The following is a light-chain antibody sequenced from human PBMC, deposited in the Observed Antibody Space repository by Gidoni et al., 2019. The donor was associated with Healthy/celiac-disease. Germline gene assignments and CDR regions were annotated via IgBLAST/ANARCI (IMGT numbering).Light chain of an antibody. CDR2: AAS. CDR3: QQSYSTPPIFT. CDR1: QSISSY. Sequence: DIQMTQSQSSLSASVGDRVTITCRASQSISSYLNWYQQKPGKAPKLLIYAASSLQSGVPSRFSGSGSGTDFTLTISSLQPEDFATYYCQQSYSTPPIFTFGPGTKVDIK. J-gene: IGKJ3*01. V-gene: IGKV1-39*01.